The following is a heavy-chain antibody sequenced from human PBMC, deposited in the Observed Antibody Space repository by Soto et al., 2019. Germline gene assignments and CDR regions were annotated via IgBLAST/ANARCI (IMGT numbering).Heavy chain of an antibody. CDR1: GFRFSTSE. D-gene: IGHD2-15*01. J-gene: IGHJ5*01. Sequence: ERSRSLSCAASGFRFSTSELDWVRQAPGKAPEWIAHISTTSFTIYYADSVKGRFTISRDNVRNSLYLEMKSLRGEDTAVYYCARDRCFDGSCYSASDSWGQGP. V-gene: IGHV3-48*01. CDR2: ISTTSFTI. CDR3: ARDRCFDGSCYSASDS.